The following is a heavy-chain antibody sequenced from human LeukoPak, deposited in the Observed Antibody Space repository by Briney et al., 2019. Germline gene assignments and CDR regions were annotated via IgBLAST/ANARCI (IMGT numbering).Heavy chain of an antibody. CDR2: INHRGST. CDR3: ARGGGYLYYFDY. J-gene: IGHJ4*02. CDR1: GGSFTDYY. V-gene: IGHV4-34*01. Sequence: SETLSLTCAVYGGSFTDYYWSWIRQPPGKGLEWIGEINHRGSTNYNSSLKSRVTISVDRSKNQFSLKLSSVTAADTAVYYCARGGGYLYYFDYWGQGTLVTVSS. D-gene: IGHD5-12*01.